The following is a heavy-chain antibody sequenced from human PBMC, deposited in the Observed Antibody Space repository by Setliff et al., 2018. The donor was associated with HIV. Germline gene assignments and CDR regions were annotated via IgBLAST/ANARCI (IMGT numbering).Heavy chain of an antibody. J-gene: IGHJ4*02. CDR3: ARVPGDYGDNPIDF. Sequence: ASVKVSCKASGYTFITYGISWVRQAPGQGLEWMGWISAYNGNTDYAQNLQDRVTMTTDTSTSTAYMELRSLRSDVTAVYYCARVPGDYGDNPIDFWGQGTLVTVSS. CDR1: GYTFITYG. V-gene: IGHV1-18*01. CDR2: ISAYNGNT. D-gene: IGHD4-17*01.